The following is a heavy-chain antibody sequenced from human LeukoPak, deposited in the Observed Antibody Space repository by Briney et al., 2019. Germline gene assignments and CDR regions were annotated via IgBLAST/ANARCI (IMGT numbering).Heavy chain of an antibody. V-gene: IGHV2-5*01. Sequence: SGPTLVKPTQTLTLTRTFSGFSLSTSGVGVGWIRQPPGKALEWLALIYWNDDKRYSPSLKSRLTITKDTSKNQVVLTMTNMDPVDTATYYCAHRRERFGELSKYYFDYWGQGTLVTVSS. J-gene: IGHJ4*02. D-gene: IGHD3-10*01. CDR1: GFSLSTSGVG. CDR2: IYWNDDK. CDR3: AHRRERFGELSKYYFDY.